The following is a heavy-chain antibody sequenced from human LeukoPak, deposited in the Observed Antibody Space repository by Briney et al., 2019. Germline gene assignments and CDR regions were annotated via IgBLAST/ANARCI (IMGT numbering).Heavy chain of an antibody. D-gene: IGHD3-16*01. V-gene: IGHV4-59*11. CDR2: IYNLGT. Sequence: SETLSLTCIVSGGSLSGLYRTWIRQPPGKGLEYIGYIYNLGTNYNPSLKSRVTISVDTSKNHFSLRLSSVTAADTAVYYCAGAYDSGPFHIWGQGTMVTVSS. CDR3: AGAYDSGPFHI. J-gene: IGHJ3*02. CDR1: GGSLSGLY.